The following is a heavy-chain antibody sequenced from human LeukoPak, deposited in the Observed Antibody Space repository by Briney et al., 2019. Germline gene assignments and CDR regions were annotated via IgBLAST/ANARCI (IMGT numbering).Heavy chain of an antibody. V-gene: IGHV4-4*02. CDR3: ARDGGDGAAAGTRFDP. CDR2: IHHGGST. J-gene: IGHJ5*02. CDR1: GGSISSVNW. Sequence: SGTLSLTCAVSGGSISSVNWWSWFRQTPGKGLEWIGEIHHGGSTNYNPSLKSRVTISEDKSKKQFSLRLSSVTAADTAVYYCARDGGDGAAAGTRFDPWGQGTLVTVSS. D-gene: IGHD6-13*01.